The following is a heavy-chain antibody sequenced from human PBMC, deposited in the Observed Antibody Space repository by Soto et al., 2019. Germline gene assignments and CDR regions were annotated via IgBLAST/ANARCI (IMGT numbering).Heavy chain of an antibody. V-gene: IGHV3-33*01. CDR2: ILDDGSDQ. Sequence: QVQLVESGGGVVQPGRSLRLSCAASGFTFSRYGMHWVRQAPGKGLEWVAVILDDGSDQNYADSVKGRFTISRDNSKNSLYLQMNRLRAEETAVYYCARDDDYGDNWFEYWGQGTLVDVSS. D-gene: IGHD4-17*01. CDR1: GFTFSRYG. CDR3: ARDDDYGDNWFEY. J-gene: IGHJ4*02.